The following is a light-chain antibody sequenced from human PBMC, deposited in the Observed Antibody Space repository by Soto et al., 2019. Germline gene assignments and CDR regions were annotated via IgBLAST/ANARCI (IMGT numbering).Light chain of an antibody. CDR1: QSIGAS. CDR2: KAS. J-gene: IGKJ4*01. V-gene: IGKV1-5*03. Sequence: DIQMTQSPSTLYASVGDRVTINCRASQSIGASLAWFQQKPGKASNLLIYKASSLESGVPSRFSGSGSGTEFTLTISTLQPDDFATYYCQQYNSSPLTFGGGTKVEIK. CDR3: QQYNSSPLT.